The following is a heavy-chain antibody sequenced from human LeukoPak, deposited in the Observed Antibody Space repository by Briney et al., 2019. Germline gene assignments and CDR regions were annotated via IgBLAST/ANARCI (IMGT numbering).Heavy chain of an antibody. V-gene: IGHV4-34*01. CDR2: INHSGST. D-gene: IGHD2-15*01. CDR1: GGSFSGYY. J-gene: IGHJ6*04. Sequence: SETLSLTCAVYGGSFSGYYWSWIRQPPGKGLEWIGEINHSGSTNYNPSLKSRVTISVDTSKNQFSLKLSSVTAADTAVYYCAIPGTPGYCSGGSCRPPMDVWGKGTTVTVSS. CDR3: AIPGTPGYCSGGSCRPPMDV.